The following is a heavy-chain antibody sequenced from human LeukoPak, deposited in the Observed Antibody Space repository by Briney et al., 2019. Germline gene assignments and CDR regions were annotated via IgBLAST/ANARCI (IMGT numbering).Heavy chain of an antibody. Sequence: GASVKVSCKASGYTFTGYYMHWVRQAPGQGLEWMGWINPNSGGTNYAQKFQGRVTVTRDTSISTAYMELSTLRSDDTAVYYCVRGGEYSRSSSTYWGQGTLVTVSS. CDR1: GYTFTGYY. CDR3: VRGGEYSRSSSTY. CDR2: INPNSGGT. V-gene: IGHV1-2*02. D-gene: IGHD6-6*01. J-gene: IGHJ4*02.